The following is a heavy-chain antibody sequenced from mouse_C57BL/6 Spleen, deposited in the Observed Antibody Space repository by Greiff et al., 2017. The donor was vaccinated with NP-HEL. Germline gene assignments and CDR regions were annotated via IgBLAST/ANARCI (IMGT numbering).Heavy chain of an antibody. D-gene: IGHD1-1*02. CDR2: INPSTGGT. J-gene: IGHJ3*01. CDR1: GYSFTGYY. CDR3: ARSGTNYPCFAY. V-gene: IGHV1-42*01. Sequence: EVQLQQSGPELVKPGASVKISCKASGYSFTGYYMNWVKQSPEKSLEWIGEINPSTGGTTYNQKFKAKATLTVDKSSSTAYMQLKSLTAEDSAVYYCARSGTNYPCFAYWGQGTLVTVSA.